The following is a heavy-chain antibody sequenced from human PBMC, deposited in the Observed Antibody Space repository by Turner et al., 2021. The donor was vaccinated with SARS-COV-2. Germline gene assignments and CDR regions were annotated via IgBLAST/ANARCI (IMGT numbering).Heavy chain of an antibody. J-gene: IGHJ4*02. Sequence: QVQLVQSGEEVKKPGSTVKVSCKASGGTFRRYDFSWVRQAPTQGLEWLGGVVPMMRSVKYAQKFHGRLTITADESTSTVHMELTNLRSEDTAVYFCARAGRVDGFYGGLDYWGRGTLVAVSS. D-gene: IGHD2-8*02. CDR3: ARAGRVDGFYGGLDY. CDR2: VVPMMRSV. V-gene: IGHV1-69*01. CDR1: GGTFRRYD.